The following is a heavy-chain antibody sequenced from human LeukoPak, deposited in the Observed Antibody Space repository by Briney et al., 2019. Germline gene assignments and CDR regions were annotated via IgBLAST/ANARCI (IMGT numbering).Heavy chain of an antibody. Sequence: SVKVSCKASGGTFSNYAISWVRQAPGQGLDWMGGIIAILGTTKYAQKFQGRVTITADESTSTAYMELSSLTSEDTAVYFCARRGGDSSGYGDFALRYWGQGTLVTVSS. CDR2: IIAILGTT. D-gene: IGHD3-22*01. CDR3: ARRGGDSSGYGDFALRY. J-gene: IGHJ4*02. CDR1: GGTFSNYA. V-gene: IGHV1-69*01.